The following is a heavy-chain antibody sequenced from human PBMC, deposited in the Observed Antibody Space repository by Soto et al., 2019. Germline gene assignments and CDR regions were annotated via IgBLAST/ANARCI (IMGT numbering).Heavy chain of an antibody. CDR1: GGTFSSYA. D-gene: IGHD3-22*01. CDR2: IIPIFGTA. J-gene: IGHJ6*02. V-gene: IGHV1-69*13. CDR3: ARVRRYYYDSSGYYYHYGMDV. Sequence: SVKVSFKASGGTFSSYAISWLRQAPGQGLEWMGGIIPIFGTANYAQKFQGRVTITADESTSTAYMELSSLRSEDTAVYYCARVRRYYYDSSGYYYHYGMDVWGQGTTVTVSS.